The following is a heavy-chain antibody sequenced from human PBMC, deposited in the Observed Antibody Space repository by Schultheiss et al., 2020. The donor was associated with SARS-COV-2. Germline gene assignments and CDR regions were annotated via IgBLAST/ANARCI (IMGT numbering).Heavy chain of an antibody. J-gene: IGHJ4*02. V-gene: IGHV4-34*01. Sequence: SETLSLTCAVSDGSFSDYYWTWIRQPPGKGLEWIGEIDHSGGTNYNPSLKSRVTISVDTSKNQFSLKLSSVTAADTAVYYCARNAARLITRAQFDYWGQGTLVTVSS. D-gene: IGHD6-6*01. CDR2: IDHSGGT. CDR3: ARNAARLITRAQFDY. CDR1: DGSFSDYY.